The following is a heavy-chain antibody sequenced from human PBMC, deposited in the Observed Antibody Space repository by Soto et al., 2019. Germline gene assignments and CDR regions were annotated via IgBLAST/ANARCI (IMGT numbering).Heavy chain of an antibody. D-gene: IGHD3-10*01. V-gene: IGHV4-34*01. CDR3: ARELLWFGEPYFDY. CDR2: INHSGST. J-gene: IGHJ4*02. CDR1: GGSFSGYY. Sequence: PSETLSLTCAVYGGSFSGYYWSWIRQPPGKGLEWIGEINHSGSTNYNPSLKSRVTISVDTSKNQFSLKLSSVTAADTAVYYCARELLWFGEPYFDYWGQGTLVTVSS.